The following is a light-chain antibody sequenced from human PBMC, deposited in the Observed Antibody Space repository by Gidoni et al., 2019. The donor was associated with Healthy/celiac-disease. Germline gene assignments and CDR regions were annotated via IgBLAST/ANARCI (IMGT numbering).Light chain of an antibody. V-gene: IGKV1-39*01. CDR3: QQSYSTPRT. CDR2: AAS. J-gene: IGKJ1*01. CDR1: QSISSY. Sequence: DIQMTQSPSSLSASAGDRVTITCRASQSISSYLNWYQQKPGKAPKLLIYAASSLQSGVPSRFSGSGSGTDFTLTIRSLQPEDFATYYCQQSYSTPRTFGQGTKVEIK.